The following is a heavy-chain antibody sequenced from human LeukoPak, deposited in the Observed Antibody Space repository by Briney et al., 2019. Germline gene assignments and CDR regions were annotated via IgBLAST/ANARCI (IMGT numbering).Heavy chain of an antibody. V-gene: IGHV3-7*01. CDR3: ARERVYSGWSKSNYYYMDV. J-gene: IGHJ6*03. D-gene: IGHD6-19*01. Sequence: PGGSLRLSCAASGITFSSYWMSWVRQAPGKGLEWVANIKQDGSEKYYVDSVKGRFTISRDNAKNSLYLQMNSLRAEDTAVYHCARERVYSGWSKSNYYYMDVWGKGTTVTISS. CDR1: GITFSSYW. CDR2: IKQDGSEK.